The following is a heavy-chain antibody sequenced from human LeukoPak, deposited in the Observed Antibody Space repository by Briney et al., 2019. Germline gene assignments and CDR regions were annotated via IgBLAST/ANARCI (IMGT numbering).Heavy chain of an antibody. CDR1: GGPISNYY. D-gene: IGHD1-1*01. V-gene: IGHV4-4*09. CDR2: IYSSGST. Sequence: SETLSLTCSVSGGPISNYYWSWIRQPPGKGLEWIGYIYSSGSTNYNPSLKSRVTISVDASKIQFSLRLSSVTAADTAVYYCARHRGNWSFDSWGQGTLVTVSS. J-gene: IGHJ4*02. CDR3: ARHRGNWSFDS.